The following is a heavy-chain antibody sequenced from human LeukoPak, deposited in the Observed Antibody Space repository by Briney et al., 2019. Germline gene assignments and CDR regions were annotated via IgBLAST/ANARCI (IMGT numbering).Heavy chain of an antibody. Sequence: GGCLRLSCAASKFTFSTSAMSWVRQAPGKGLEWVSAISGSGANTYYVDSVKGRFTISRDNSKNTLYLEMSSLRSDDTAVYYCAKESQTYYDIMTGYPNYYFDYWGQGTLVTVSS. CDR1: KFTFSTSA. V-gene: IGHV3-23*01. CDR2: ISGSGANT. D-gene: IGHD3-9*01. CDR3: AKESQTYYDIMTGYPNYYFDY. J-gene: IGHJ4*02.